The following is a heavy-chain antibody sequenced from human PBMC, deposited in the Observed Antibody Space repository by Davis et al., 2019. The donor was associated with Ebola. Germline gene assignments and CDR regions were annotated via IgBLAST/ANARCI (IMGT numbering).Heavy chain of an antibody. CDR1: GFTSSSYS. Sequence: GGSLRLSCAASGFTSSSYSMNWVRQAPGKGLEWVSSISSSSSYIYYADSVKGRFTISRDNAKNSLYLQMNSLRAEDTAVYYCARVQAAIDYYYYGMDVWGQGTTVTVSS. CDR3: ARVQAAIDYYYYGMDV. D-gene: IGHD2-2*01. CDR2: ISSSSSYI. J-gene: IGHJ6*02. V-gene: IGHV3-21*01.